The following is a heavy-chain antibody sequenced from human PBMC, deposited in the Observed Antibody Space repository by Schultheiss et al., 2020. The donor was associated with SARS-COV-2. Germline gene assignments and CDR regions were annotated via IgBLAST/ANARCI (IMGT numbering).Heavy chain of an antibody. CDR3: AKDEGSSGWYAGLYY. Sequence: GGSLRLSCAASGFTFDDYAMHWVRQAPGKGLEWVSGISWNSGSIGYADSVKGRFTISRDNAKNSLYLQMNSLRAEDTAVYYCAKDEGSSGWYAGLYYWGQGTLVTVSS. CDR2: ISWNSGSI. V-gene: IGHV3-9*01. CDR1: GFTFDDYA. D-gene: IGHD6-19*01. J-gene: IGHJ4*02.